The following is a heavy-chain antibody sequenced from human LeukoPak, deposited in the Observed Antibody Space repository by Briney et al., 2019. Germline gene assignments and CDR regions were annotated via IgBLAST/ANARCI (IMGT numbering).Heavy chain of an antibody. CDR1: GGSISSSSYY. Sequence: SETLSLTCTVSGGSISSSSYYWGWIRQPPGKGLEWIGSIYYSGSTYYNPSLKSRVTISVDTSKNQFSLKLSSVTAADTAVYYCARGPHGSGSYYYYYMDVWGKGTTVTISS. V-gene: IGHV4-39*07. CDR3: ARGPHGSGSYYYYYMDV. CDR2: IYYSGST. D-gene: IGHD3-10*01. J-gene: IGHJ6*03.